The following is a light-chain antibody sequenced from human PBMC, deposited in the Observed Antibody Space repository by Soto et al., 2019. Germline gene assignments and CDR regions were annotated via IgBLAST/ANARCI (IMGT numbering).Light chain of an antibody. Sequence: QSALTRPASVSGSPGQSITISCTGTSSDIGTYKYVSWYQHPPGKAPKLMIYEVSNRPSGVSNRFSGSKSGNTASLTISGLQAEDEADYYCSSYTGSSTPYVFGSGTKVTVL. J-gene: IGLJ1*01. V-gene: IGLV2-14*01. CDR2: EVS. CDR3: SSYTGSSTPYV. CDR1: SSDIGTYKY.